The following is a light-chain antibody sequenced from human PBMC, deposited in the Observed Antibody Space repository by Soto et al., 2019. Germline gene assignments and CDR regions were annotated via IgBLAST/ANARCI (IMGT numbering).Light chain of an antibody. V-gene: IGLV2-14*01. J-gene: IGLJ1*01. CDR3: SAYTSSSTILYV. Sequence: QSALTQPASVSGSPGQSITISCTGTSSDVGGYNYVSWYQQHPGKAPKLMIYDVSNRPSGVSNRCSGSKSGNTASLTISGLQAEDDADYYCSAYTSSSTILYVFGTGTKVTVL. CDR1: SSDVGGYNY. CDR2: DVS.